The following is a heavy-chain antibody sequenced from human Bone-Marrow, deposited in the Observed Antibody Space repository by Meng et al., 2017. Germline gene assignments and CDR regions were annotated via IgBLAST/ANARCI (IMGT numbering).Heavy chain of an antibody. CDR2: IYYSGST. V-gene: IGHV4-59*12. J-gene: IGHJ4*02. Sequence: SETLSLTCTVSGGSISSYYWSWIRQPPGKGLEWIGYIYYSGSTNYNPSLKSRVTMSVDTSKNQFSLKLSSVTAADTAVYYCARAGRRKWIQLWFDYWGQGTLVTVSS. D-gene: IGHD5-18*01. CDR1: GGSISSYY. CDR3: ARAGRRKWIQLWFDY.